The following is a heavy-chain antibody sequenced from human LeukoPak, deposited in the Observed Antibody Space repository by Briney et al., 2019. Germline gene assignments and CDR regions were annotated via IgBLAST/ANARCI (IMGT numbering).Heavy chain of an antibody. D-gene: IGHD3-3*01. CDR3: ARTDRTGALGRFRMRSDAFDI. J-gene: IGHJ3*02. CDR2: ITSSSSYI. CDR1: GFTFSSSC. Sequence: GGSLRLSCVASGFTFSSSCMNWVRQAPGKGLEWVSSITSSSSYIYYADSVKGRFTISRDNAKNSLFLQMNSLRAEDTAVYYCARTDRTGALGRFRMRSDAFDIWGQGTMVTVSS. V-gene: IGHV3-21*01.